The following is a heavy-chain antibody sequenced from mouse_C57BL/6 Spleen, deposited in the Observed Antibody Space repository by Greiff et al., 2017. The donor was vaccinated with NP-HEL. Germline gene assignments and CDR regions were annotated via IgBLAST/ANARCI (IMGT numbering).Heavy chain of an antibody. CDR2: ISGGGGNT. J-gene: IGHJ2*01. CDR3: ARHKPYFDY. V-gene: IGHV5-9*01. CDR1: GFTFSSYT. Sequence: DVKLVESGGGLVKPGGSLKLSCAASGFTFSSYTMSWVRQTPEKRLEWVATISGGGGNTYYPDSVKGRFTISRDNAKNTLYLQMSSLRSEDTALYYCARHKPYFDYWGQGTTLTVSS.